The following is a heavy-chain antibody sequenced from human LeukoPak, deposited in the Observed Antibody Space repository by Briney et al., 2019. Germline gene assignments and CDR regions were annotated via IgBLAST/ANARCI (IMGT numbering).Heavy chain of an antibody. CDR1: GFTFSSYS. J-gene: IGHJ4*02. D-gene: IGHD5-18*01. Sequence: GGSLRLSCAASGFTFSSYSMNWVRQAPGKGLECVSSITSSSSYIYYADSVKGRFTISRDNDKNSLYLQMNSLRAEDTAVYYCARDLSGYSYGYDYWGQGTLVTVPS. V-gene: IGHV3-21*01. CDR2: ITSSSSYI. CDR3: ARDLSGYSYGYDY.